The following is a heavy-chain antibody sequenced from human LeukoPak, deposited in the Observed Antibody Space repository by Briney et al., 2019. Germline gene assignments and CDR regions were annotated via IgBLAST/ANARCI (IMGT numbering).Heavy chain of an antibody. V-gene: IGHV3-23*01. CDR3: ARVRAVDTPLDH. Sequence: GGSLRLSCAASGFTFSSYVMSWVRQAPGKGLEWVSSISNSGGSTYYADSVKGRFTISRDNSKNTLYLQMNSLRAEDTAVYYCARVRAVDTPLDHWGQGTLVTVSS. CDR1: GFTFSSYV. CDR2: ISNSGGST. D-gene: IGHD6-19*01. J-gene: IGHJ4*02.